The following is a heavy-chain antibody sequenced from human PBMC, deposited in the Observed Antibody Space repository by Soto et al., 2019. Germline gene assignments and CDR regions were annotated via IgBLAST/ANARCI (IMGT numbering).Heavy chain of an antibody. D-gene: IGHD2-8*02. J-gene: IGHJ5*02. V-gene: IGHV4-61*01. CDR2: IPYRGST. Sequence: LSETLSLTSIVSGDPVSRGSYYWGWIRQAPGKELEWIGYIPYRGSTYYNPSLKSRATISLDTSKTQFSLRLTSVSAVDTAVYFCARSGLCTDLATWGKETL. CDR1: GDPVSRGSYY. CDR3: ARSGLCTDLAT.